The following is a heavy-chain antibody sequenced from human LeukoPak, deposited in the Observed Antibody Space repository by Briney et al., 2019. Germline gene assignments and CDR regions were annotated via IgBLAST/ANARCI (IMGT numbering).Heavy chain of an antibody. D-gene: IGHD3-22*01. CDR2: IYYSGST. CDR1: GGSISSGGCY. Sequence: SETLSLTCTVSGGSISSGGCYWSWLRQHPGKGLEWIGHIYYSGSTYYNPSLKSRVTISVDTYKNQFSLNLSSVTAADTAVYYCARASYDSSGYYHPWGQGTLVTVSS. V-gene: IGHV4-31*03. CDR3: ARASYDSSGYYHP. J-gene: IGHJ5*02.